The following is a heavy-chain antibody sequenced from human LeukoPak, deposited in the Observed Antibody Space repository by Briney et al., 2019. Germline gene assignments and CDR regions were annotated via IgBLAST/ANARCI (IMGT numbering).Heavy chain of an antibody. Sequence: GASVKVSCKVSGYTLTELSMHWVRQAPGKGLEWMGGFDPEDGETIYAQKFQGRVTMTEDTSTDTAYMELSSLRSEDTAVYYCATDPWVAMVRGVDHYWGQGTLVTVSS. CDR2: FDPEDGET. V-gene: IGHV1-24*01. CDR3: ATDPWVAMVRGVDHY. J-gene: IGHJ4*02. CDR1: GYTLTELS. D-gene: IGHD3-10*01.